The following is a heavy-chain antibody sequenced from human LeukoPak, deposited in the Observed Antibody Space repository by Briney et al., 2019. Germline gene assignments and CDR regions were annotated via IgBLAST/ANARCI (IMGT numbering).Heavy chain of an antibody. CDR2: ISSRSKYI. V-gene: IGHV3-21*01. CDR1: GFTFTSYT. J-gene: IGHJ6*04. CDR3: AELGITMIGGV. Sequence: GGSLRLSCAASGFTFTSYTMNWVRQAPGEGLEWVSSISSRSKYIYYADSVRGRFTISRDNAKNSLYLQMNSLRAEDTAVYYCAELGITMIGGVWGKGTTVTISS. D-gene: IGHD3-10*02.